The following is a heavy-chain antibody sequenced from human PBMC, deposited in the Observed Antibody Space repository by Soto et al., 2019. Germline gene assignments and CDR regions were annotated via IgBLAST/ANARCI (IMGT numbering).Heavy chain of an antibody. Sequence: SETLSLTCAVYGGYFSGYYWSWIRQPPGKGLEWIGEINHSGSTNYNPSLKSRLTISVDTSKNQFSLKLSSVTAADTAVYYCARVPRCDITIFGVVIKPFDYWGQGTLVTVSS. CDR1: GGYFSGYY. CDR3: ARVPRCDITIFGVVIKPFDY. CDR2: INHSGST. J-gene: IGHJ4*02. D-gene: IGHD3-3*01. V-gene: IGHV4-34*01.